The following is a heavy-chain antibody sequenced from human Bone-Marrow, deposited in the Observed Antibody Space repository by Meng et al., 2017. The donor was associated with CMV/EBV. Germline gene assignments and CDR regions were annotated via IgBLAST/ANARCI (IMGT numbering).Heavy chain of an antibody. D-gene: IGHD3-22*01. CDR2: ISDDGKNK. Sequence: GESLKISCAASGFTFSHHRIHWVRQTPGKGLEWVAVISDDGKNKYYGDSVKGRFTISTDNSKNTLYLQMNSLRPEDTAMYYCARDIFPSYLDSSGYYLDPWGQGTLVTVSS. CDR1: GFTFSHHR. CDR3: ARDIFPSYLDSSGYYLDP. V-gene: IGHV3-30*04. J-gene: IGHJ5*02.